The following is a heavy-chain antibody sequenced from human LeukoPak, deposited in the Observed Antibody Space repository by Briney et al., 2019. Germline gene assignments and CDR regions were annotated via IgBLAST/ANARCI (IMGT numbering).Heavy chain of an antibody. J-gene: IGHJ6*02. CDR2: ISGSGGRT. CDR1: GFIFSSYA. CDR3: AKVGDDWSGYNYYGLDV. V-gene: IGHV3-23*01. D-gene: IGHD3-9*01. Sequence: GGSLRLSCAASGFIFSSYAMSWVRQAPGKGLEWVSVISGSGGRTYYADSVKGRFTISRDNSKNTLYLQLNSLRAEDTAVYYCAKVGDDWSGYNYYGLDVWGQGTTVTVSS.